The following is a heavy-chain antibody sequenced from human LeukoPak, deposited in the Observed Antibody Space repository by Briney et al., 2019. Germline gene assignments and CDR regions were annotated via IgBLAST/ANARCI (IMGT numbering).Heavy chain of an antibody. J-gene: IGHJ5*02. CDR3: AVAPLGRGGWFDP. CDR2: IIPIFGTA. V-gene: IGHV1-69*13. Sequence: ASVKVSCKASGGTFSSYAISWVRQAPGQGLEWMGGIIPIFGTANYAQKFQGRVTITADESTSTAYMELSSLRSEDTAVYYCAVAPLGRGGWFDPWGQGTLVTVSS. D-gene: IGHD3-3*01. CDR1: GGTFSSYA.